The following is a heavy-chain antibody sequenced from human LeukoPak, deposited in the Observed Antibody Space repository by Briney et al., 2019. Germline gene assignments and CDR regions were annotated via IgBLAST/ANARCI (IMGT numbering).Heavy chain of an antibody. D-gene: IGHD4-17*01. CDR2: IIPIFGTA. J-gene: IGHJ5*02. V-gene: IGHV1-69*05. CDR1: GGTFSSYA. CDR3: ARENGDYASTYYSNWFDP. Sequence: SVKVSCKASGGTFSSYAISWVRQAPRQGLEWMGRIIPIFGTANYAQKFQGRVTITTDESTSTAYMELSSLRSEDTAVYYCARENGDYASTYYSNWFDPWGQGTLVTVSS.